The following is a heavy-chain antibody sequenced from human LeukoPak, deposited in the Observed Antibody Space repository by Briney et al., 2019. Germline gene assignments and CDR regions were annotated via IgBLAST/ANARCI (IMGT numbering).Heavy chain of an antibody. CDR1: GFTFSSYD. V-gene: IGHV3-13*01. D-gene: IGHD6-13*01. Sequence: GGSLRLSSAASGFTFSSYDMHWVRQATGKGLEWVSTIGTAGDTYYPGSVKGRFTISRENAKNSLYLQMNSLRAGDTAVYYCARGAATGYYFDYWGQGTLVTVSS. J-gene: IGHJ4*02. CDR2: IGTAGDT. CDR3: ARGAATGYYFDY.